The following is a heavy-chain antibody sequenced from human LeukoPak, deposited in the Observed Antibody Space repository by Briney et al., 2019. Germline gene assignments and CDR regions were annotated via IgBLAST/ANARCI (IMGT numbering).Heavy chain of an antibody. CDR1: GFTFSTSE. D-gene: IGHD4-11*01. V-gene: IGHV3-48*03. CDR2: ISSTGSTI. CDR3: ARVSTIMTTYWFDP. Sequence: GGSLRLSCAASGFTFSTSEMNWVRQAPGKGLEWVSYISSTGSTIYYADSVQGRFTISRDNTKKSLYLRMTGLRVEDTAIYYCARVSTIMTTYWFDPWGQGALVSVSS. J-gene: IGHJ5*02.